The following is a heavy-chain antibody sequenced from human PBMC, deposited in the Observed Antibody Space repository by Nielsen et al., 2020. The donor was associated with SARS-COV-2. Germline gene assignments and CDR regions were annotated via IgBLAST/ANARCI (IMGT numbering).Heavy chain of an antibody. Sequence: SETLSLTCAVYGGSFSGYYWSWIRQPPGKGLEWIGEINHSGSTNYSPSLKSRVTISVDTSKNQFSLKLSSVTAADTAVYYCARDVHYYGMDVWGQGTTVTVSS. CDR2: INHSGST. J-gene: IGHJ6*02. CDR3: ARDVHYYGMDV. CDR1: GGSFSGYY. V-gene: IGHV4-34*01.